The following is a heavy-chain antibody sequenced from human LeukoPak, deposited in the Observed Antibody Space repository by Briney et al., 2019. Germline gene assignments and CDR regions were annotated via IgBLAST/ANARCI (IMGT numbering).Heavy chain of an antibody. J-gene: IGHJ4*02. V-gene: IGHV4-39*07. CDR1: GGSISSSSYY. Sequence: SETLSLTCTVSGGSISSSSYYWGWIRQPPGKWLEWIGSIYYSGSTYYNPSLKSRVTISVDTSKNQFSLKLSSVTAADTAVYYCARGGNDGFDYWGQGTLVTVSS. CDR2: IYYSGST. D-gene: IGHD4-23*01. CDR3: ARGGNDGFDY.